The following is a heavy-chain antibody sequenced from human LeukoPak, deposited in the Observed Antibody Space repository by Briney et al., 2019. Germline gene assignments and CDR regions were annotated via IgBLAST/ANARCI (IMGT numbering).Heavy chain of an antibody. J-gene: IGHJ5*02. CDR1: GFTFSIYA. D-gene: IGHD6-13*01. Sequence: GGSLRLSCAASGFTFSIYAMNWVRQAPGKGLEWVSLIGGNGRTTYYANSVKGRFTISRDNSKNTLYLQMNSLRAEDTAVYYCAKDRVAAAGTGGYNWFDPWGQGTLVTVSS. CDR2: IGGNGRTT. V-gene: IGHV3-23*01. CDR3: AKDRVAAAGTGGYNWFDP.